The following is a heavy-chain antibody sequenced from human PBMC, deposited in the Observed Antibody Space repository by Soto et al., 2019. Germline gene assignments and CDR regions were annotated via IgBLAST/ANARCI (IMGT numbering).Heavy chain of an antibody. V-gene: IGHV1-46*01. J-gene: IGHJ4*02. CDR3: AREVDAYYYDSSGGLFDY. D-gene: IGHD3-22*01. Sequence: GASVKVSCKASGYTFTSYYMHWVRQAPGQGLEWMGIINPSGGSTSYAQKFQGRVTMTRDTSTSTVYMELSSLRSEDTAVYYCAREVDAYYYDSSGGLFDYWGQGTLVTVSS. CDR1: GYTFTSYY. CDR2: INPSGGST.